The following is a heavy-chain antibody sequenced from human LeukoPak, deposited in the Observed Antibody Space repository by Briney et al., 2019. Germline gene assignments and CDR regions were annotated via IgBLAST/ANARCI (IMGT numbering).Heavy chain of an antibody. V-gene: IGHV3-7*01. D-gene: IGHD3-22*01. Sequence: HPGGSLRLSCAASGFTFSSYWMSWVCQAPGKGLEWVANIKQDGSEKYYVDSVKGRFTISRDNAKNSLYLQMNSLRAEDTAVYYCAREHRNYYDSSGYPSFDYWGQGTLVTVSS. CDR3: AREHRNYYDSSGYPSFDY. CDR1: GFTFSSYW. CDR2: IKQDGSEK. J-gene: IGHJ4*02.